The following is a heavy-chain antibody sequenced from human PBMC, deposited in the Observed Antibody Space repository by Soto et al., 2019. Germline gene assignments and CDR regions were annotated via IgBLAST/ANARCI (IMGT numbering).Heavy chain of an antibody. CDR1: GGSISSSNW. J-gene: IGHJ4*02. D-gene: IGHD4-4*01. CDR3: ARRSLSTVTRNFSFDY. Sequence: QVQLQESGPGLVKPSGTLSLTCAVSGGSISSSNWWSWVRQPPGKGLEWIGEIYHSGSTNYNPSLNSRVTISVDKSKNQFSLKLSSVTAADTAVYYCARRSLSTVTRNFSFDYWGQGTLVTVSS. V-gene: IGHV4-4*02. CDR2: IYHSGST.